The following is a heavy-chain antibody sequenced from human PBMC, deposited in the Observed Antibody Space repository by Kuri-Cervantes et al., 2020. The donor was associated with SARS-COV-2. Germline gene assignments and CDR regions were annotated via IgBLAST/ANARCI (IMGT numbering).Heavy chain of an antibody. CDR3: ARALTYYHILTGYYPSHFDY. V-gene: IGHV1-18*01. J-gene: IGHJ4*02. CDR2: ISAHNGKT. D-gene: IGHD3-9*01. Sequence: ASVKVSCKASGYDFTRYGISWVRQAPGQGLEWLGWISAHNGKTDYAQKLQGRVTLATDTSARTAYMEMRGLRFDDTAVYYCARALTYYHILTGYYPSHFDYWGQGTLVTVSS. CDR1: GYDFTRYG.